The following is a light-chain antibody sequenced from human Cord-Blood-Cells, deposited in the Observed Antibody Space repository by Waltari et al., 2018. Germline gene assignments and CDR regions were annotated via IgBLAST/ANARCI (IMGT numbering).Light chain of an antibody. J-gene: IGLJ2*01. V-gene: IGLV2-14*01. CDR1: SSEVGGYNY. Sequence: QSALTQPDSVSGSPGQSITISCTGTSSEVGGYNYVPWYQQHPGKAPKLMIYDVSNRPSGVSNRFSGSKSGNTASLTISGLQAEDEADYYCSSYTSSSTLVVFGGGTKLTVL. CDR3: SSYTSSSTLVV. CDR2: DVS.